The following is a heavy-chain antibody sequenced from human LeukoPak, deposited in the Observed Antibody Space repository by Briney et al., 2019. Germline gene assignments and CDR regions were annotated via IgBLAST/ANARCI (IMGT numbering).Heavy chain of an antibody. J-gene: IGHJ3*02. CDR1: GFTFSSYG. CDR2: ISGSGGST. V-gene: IGHV3-23*01. D-gene: IGHD5-12*01. CDR3: AKDRYGYESPAFDI. Sequence: GGSLRLSCAAPGFTFSSYGMSWVRQAPGKGLEWVSAISGSGGSTYYADSVKGRFTISRDNSKNTLYLQMNSLRAEDTAVYYCAKDRYGYESPAFDIWGQGTMVTVSS.